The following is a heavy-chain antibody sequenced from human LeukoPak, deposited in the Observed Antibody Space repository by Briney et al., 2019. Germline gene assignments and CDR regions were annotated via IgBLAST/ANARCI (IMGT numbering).Heavy chain of an antibody. Sequence: GGSLRLSCVASGFTFSNFAMSWVRQAPGKGLEWVSVINSNGGTTHYAGSVKGRFTISRDNSRNTVSLQMNSLRADDTAIYYRVRDRGSGWYYIDCWGQGTLVTVSS. CDR2: INSNGGTT. CDR1: GFTFSNFA. D-gene: IGHD6-19*01. J-gene: IGHJ4*02. V-gene: IGHV3-23*01. CDR3: VRDRGSGWYYIDC.